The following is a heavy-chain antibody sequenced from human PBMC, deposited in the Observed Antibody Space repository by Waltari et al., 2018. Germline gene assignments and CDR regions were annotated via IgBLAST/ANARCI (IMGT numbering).Heavy chain of an antibody. V-gene: IGHV4-39*01. Sequence: QLQLQESGPGLVQASETLSLTCTVSGDSISSRSYYLGWVRQPPGKGLEWIGNMYYSGSTYYNPSLKSRVTISGDTSKSQFSLKLSSVTAADTSMYYCVRHARTTSGGKHFDHWGQGMLVTVSP. CDR2: MYYSGST. CDR1: GDSISSRSYY. D-gene: IGHD2-15*01. J-gene: IGHJ4*02. CDR3: VRHARTTSGGKHFDH.